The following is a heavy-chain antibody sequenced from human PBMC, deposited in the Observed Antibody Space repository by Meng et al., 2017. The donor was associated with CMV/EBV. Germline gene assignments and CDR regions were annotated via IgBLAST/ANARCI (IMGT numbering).Heavy chain of an antibody. J-gene: IGHJ4*02. CDR3: ARFMSSSWDHYFDY. D-gene: IGHD6-13*01. CDR2: INPNSGGT. Sequence: VQLLQAGAEVKKHGASVKVSCNASGYTFTGYYRHWVRQAPGQGLEWMGWINPNSGGTNYAQKFQGRVTMTRDTSISTAYMELSRLRSDDTAVYYCARFMSSSWDHYFDYWGQGTLVTVSS. CDR1: GYTFTGYY. V-gene: IGHV1-2*02.